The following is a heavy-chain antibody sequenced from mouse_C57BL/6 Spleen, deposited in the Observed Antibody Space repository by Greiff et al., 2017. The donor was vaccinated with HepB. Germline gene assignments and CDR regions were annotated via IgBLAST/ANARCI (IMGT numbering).Heavy chain of an antibody. Sequence: QVTLKESGPGILQSSQSLSLSCSFSGFSLSTSGMGLSWIRQPSGQGLGWLVHIYCGDDKRYNPSLKSRLTISKDTSSNQVFLKISRVDTEDTATYYCARWLDYFDYWGQGTTLTVSS. CDR3: ARWLDYFDY. CDR2: IYCGDDK. J-gene: IGHJ2*01. V-gene: IGHV8-12*01. D-gene: IGHD2-2*01. CDR1: GFSLSTSGMG.